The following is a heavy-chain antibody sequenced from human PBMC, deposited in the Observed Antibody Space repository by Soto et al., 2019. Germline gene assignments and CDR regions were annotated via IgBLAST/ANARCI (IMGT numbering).Heavy chain of an antibody. J-gene: IGHJ4*02. Sequence: GGSLRLSCAASGFTFSSYGMHWVRQGPGKGLEWVAVIWYDGSNKYYADSVKGRFTISRDNSKNTLYLQMDSLRAEDTAVYYCARDRPHQRLAPNDYWGQGTLVTVSS. CDR3: ARDRPHQRLAPNDY. CDR1: GFTFSSYG. CDR2: IWYDGSNK. D-gene: IGHD6-25*01. V-gene: IGHV3-33*01.